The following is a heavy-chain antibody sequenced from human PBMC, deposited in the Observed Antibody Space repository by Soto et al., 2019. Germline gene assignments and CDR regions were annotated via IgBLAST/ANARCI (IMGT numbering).Heavy chain of an antibody. CDR3: ARDHYYDSSGYYSNNWFDP. J-gene: IGHJ5*02. Sequence: EGSLRLSCAASGFTFSSYWMHWVRQAPGKGLVWVSRINSDGSSTSYADSVKGRFTISRDNAKNTLYLQMNSLRAEDTAVYYCARDHYYDSSGYYSNNWFDPWGQGTLVTVSS. V-gene: IGHV3-74*01. CDR2: INSDGSST. CDR1: GFTFSSYW. D-gene: IGHD3-22*01.